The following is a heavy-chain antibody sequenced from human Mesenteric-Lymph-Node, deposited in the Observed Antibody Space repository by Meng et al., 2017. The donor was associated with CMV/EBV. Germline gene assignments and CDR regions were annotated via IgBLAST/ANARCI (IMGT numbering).Heavy chain of an antibody. CDR1: GFTFSKFG. Sequence: GESLKISCSASGFTFSKFGMHWVRQAPGKGLEWVAFIRFDGSNKYYADSVKGRFTISRDNSKNTLYLQMNSLRAEDSAVYYCAKAHSVYDSSGFYGYWGQGTLVTVSS. CDR3: AKAHSVYDSSGFYGY. D-gene: IGHD3-22*01. J-gene: IGHJ4*02. CDR2: IRFDGSNK. V-gene: IGHV3-30*02.